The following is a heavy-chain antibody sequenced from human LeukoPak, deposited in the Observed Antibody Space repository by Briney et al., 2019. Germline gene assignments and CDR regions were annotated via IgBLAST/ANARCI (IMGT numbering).Heavy chain of an antibody. Sequence: GGSLRLSXAASGFTFSSYAMSWIRQAPGKGLEWVSAISGSGGSTYYADSVKGRFTISRDNSKNTLYLQMNSLRAEDTAVYYCAKDPGYGDYQYWGQGTLVTVSS. CDR2: ISGSGGST. V-gene: IGHV3-23*01. D-gene: IGHD4-17*01. CDR1: GFTFSSYA. CDR3: AKDPGYGDYQY. J-gene: IGHJ4*02.